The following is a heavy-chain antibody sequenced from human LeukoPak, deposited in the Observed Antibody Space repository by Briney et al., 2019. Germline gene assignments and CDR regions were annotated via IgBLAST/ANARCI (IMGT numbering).Heavy chain of an antibody. CDR1: GYTFTSYG. CDR3: ARDKWLRVADY. J-gene: IGHJ4*02. V-gene: IGHV1-3*01. Sequence: ASVKVSCKASGYTFTSYGISWVRQAPGQGLEWMGWINAGNGNTKYSQKFQGRVTITRDTSASTAYMELSSLRSEDTAVYYCARDKWLRVADYWGQGTLVTVSS. D-gene: IGHD5-12*01. CDR2: INAGNGNT.